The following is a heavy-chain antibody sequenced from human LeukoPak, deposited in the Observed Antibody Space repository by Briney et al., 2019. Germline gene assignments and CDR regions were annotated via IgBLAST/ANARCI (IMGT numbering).Heavy chain of an antibody. CDR3: ARDGGSSGYDYYY. D-gene: IGHD3-22*01. Sequence: GGSLRLSCAASGFTFYSHAMVWVRQAPGKGLEWVSFISFDGSNQVHADSVMGRFTISRDNAKNPLYLQMNSLRAEDTAVYYCARDGGSSGYDYYYWGQGTLVTVAS. CDR2: ISFDGSNQ. V-gene: IGHV3-30-3*01. CDR1: GFTFYSHA. J-gene: IGHJ4*02.